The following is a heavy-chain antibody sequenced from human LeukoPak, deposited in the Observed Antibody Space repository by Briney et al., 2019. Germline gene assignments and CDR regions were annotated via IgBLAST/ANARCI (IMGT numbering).Heavy chain of an antibody. CDR2: FDPEDGET. CDR3: ARAYYYDSSGYYYGY. V-gene: IGHV1-24*01. CDR1: GYTFTSYG. J-gene: IGHJ4*02. D-gene: IGHD3-22*01. Sequence: ASVKVSCKASGYTFTSYGISWVRQAPGKGLEWMGGFDPEDGETIYAQKFQGRVTMTEDTSTDTAYMELSSLRSEDTAVYYCARAYYYDSSGYYYGYWGQGTLVTVSS.